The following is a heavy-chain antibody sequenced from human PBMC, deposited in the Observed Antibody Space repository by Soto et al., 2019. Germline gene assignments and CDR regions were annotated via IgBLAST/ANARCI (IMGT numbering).Heavy chain of an antibody. D-gene: IGHD4-17*01. V-gene: IGHV3-66*01. Sequence: EEQLVESGGGLVQPGGSLRLSCAVSGFSVSVDYMNWVRQAPGKGLEWVSLIYRSGSTSYADSVKGRFTISRDISKNTLYLQMNSLRAEDTAVYYCARSWGRGDYRDGMDAWGQGTTVTVSS. CDR1: GFSVSVDY. CDR2: IYRSGST. J-gene: IGHJ6*02. CDR3: ARSWGRGDYRDGMDA.